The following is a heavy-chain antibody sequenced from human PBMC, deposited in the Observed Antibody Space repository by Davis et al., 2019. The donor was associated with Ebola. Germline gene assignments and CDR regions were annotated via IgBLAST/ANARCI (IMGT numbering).Heavy chain of an antibody. V-gene: IGHV3-13*01. CDR2: IGAAGDT. J-gene: IGHJ3*02. CDR3: ARALFGASAFDI. Sequence: GESLKISCAASGFTFRSYDMHWVRQATGKGLEWVSAIGAAGDTYYPGSVQGRFTISRENAENSLYLQMNSLRAGDTAVYYCARALFGASAFDIWGQGTMVTVSS. D-gene: IGHD2-21*01. CDR1: GFTFRSYD.